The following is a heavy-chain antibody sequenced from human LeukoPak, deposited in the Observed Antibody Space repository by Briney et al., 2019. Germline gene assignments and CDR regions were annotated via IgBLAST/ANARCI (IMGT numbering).Heavy chain of an antibody. V-gene: IGHV3-49*04. D-gene: IGHD6-19*01. Sequence: GGSLRLSCAASGFTFSSYWMSWVRQAPGKGLEWVGFIRSKAYGGTTEYAASVKGRFTISRDDSKSIAYLQMNSLKTEDTAVYYCTRDGVVAVAGKDYWGQGTLVTVSS. J-gene: IGHJ4*02. CDR1: GFTFSSYW. CDR2: IRSKAYGGTT. CDR3: TRDGVVAVAGKDY.